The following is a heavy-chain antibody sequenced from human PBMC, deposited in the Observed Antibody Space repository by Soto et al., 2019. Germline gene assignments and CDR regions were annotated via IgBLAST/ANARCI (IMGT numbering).Heavy chain of an antibody. V-gene: IGHV1-69*06. CDR2: IIPIFGTA. D-gene: IGHD5-12*01. J-gene: IGHJ3*02. CDR3: ARGNLGGLQFSSDAFDI. Sequence: GASVKVSWKASGGTFSSYAISWVRQAPGHGIEWIGGIIPIFGTANCAQKFQGRVTITAGRPTSTAYMELSSLRSEDSAVYYCARGNLGGLQFSSDAFDIWRQGTRVTV. CDR1: GGTFSSYA.